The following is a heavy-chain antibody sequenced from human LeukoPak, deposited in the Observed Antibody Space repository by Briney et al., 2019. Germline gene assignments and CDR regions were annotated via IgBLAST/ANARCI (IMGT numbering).Heavy chain of an antibody. CDR3: ARGNYGDYPDY. D-gene: IGHD4-17*01. CDR2: ISSSSSTI. V-gene: IGHV3-48*02. Sequence: PGGSLRLSCAASGFTFSSYSMNWVRQAPGKGLEWVSYISSSSSTIYYADSVKGRFTISRDNAKNPLYLQMNSLRDEDTAVYYCARGNYGDYPDYWGQGTLVTVSS. CDR1: GFTFSSYS. J-gene: IGHJ4*02.